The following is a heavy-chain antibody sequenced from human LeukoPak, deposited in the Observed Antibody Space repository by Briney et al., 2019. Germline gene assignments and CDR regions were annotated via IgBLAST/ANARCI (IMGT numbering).Heavy chain of an antibody. D-gene: IGHD1-26*01. CDR1: GYTFTSYG. CDR2: ISAYNGNT. CDR3: ASATLGPTTPVPPDY. J-gene: IGHJ4*02. V-gene: IGHV1-18*01. Sequence: ASVKVSCKASGYTFTSYGISWVRQAPGQGLEWMGWISAYNGNTNYAQKLQGRVTMTTDTSTSTAYMELRSLRFDDTAVYYCASATLGPTTPVPPDYWGQGTLVTVSS.